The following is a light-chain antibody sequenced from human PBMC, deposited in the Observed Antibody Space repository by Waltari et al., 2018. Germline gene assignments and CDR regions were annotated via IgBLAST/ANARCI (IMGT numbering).Light chain of an antibody. V-gene: IGKV1-9*01. CDR2: GES. CDR1: QDINIY. J-gene: IGKJ4*01. CDR3: QQFGGYALT. Sequence: DIQLTQFPSFLSASVGHRVTMTCRASQDINIYLAWYQQKPGKAPKVLIYGESSWQSGVPSRFSGCGSGTAFSLTISSMQPEDSAVYYCQQFGGYALTFGGGNKVEIK.